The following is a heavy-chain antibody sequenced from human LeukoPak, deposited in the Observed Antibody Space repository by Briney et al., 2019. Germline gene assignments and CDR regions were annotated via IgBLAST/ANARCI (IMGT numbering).Heavy chain of an antibody. CDR2: IIPIFGTA. J-gene: IGHJ4*02. V-gene: IGHV1-69*05. Sequence: GASVKVSCKASAGTFSSYAISWVLHAPGQGLEWMGRIIPIFGTANYAQKFQGRVTLTTDESTSTAYMELSSLRSEDTAVCYCARSPVRWLPFDYWGQGTLVTVSS. D-gene: IGHD5-24*01. CDR1: AGTFSSYA. CDR3: ARSPVRWLPFDY.